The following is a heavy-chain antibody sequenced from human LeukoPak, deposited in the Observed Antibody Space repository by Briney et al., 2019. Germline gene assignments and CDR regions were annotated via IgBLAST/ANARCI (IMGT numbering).Heavy chain of an antibody. V-gene: IGHV4-59*01. D-gene: IGHD3-22*01. CDR3: ASPRSYYDSSGYYIS. Sequence: SETLSLTCAVYGGSFSGYYWSWIRQPPGKGLEWIGYIYYSGSTNYNPSLKSRVTISVDTSKNQFSLKLSSVTAADTAVYYCASPRSYYDSSGYYISWGQGTLVTVSS. J-gene: IGHJ5*02. CDR2: IYYSGST. CDR1: GGSFSGYY.